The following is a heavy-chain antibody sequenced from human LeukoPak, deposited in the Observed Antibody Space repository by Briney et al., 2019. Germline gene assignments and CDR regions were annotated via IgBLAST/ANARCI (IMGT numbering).Heavy chain of an antibody. Sequence: GGSLRLSCVASGFTFSIYGMHWVRQAPGKGLEWVAFIRYDGSDKYYAESVKGRFTISRDNSKNTLYLLMNSLRAEDTAVYCCAKALSGSPPKPFDYWGQGTLVTVSS. CDR2: IRYDGSDK. D-gene: IGHD1-26*01. CDR3: AKALSGSPPKPFDY. V-gene: IGHV3-30*02. J-gene: IGHJ4*02. CDR1: GFTFSIYG.